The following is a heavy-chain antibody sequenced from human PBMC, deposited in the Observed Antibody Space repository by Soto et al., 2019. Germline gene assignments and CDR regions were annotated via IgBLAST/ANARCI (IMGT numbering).Heavy chain of an antibody. CDR3: ARDSVSGWSDFDY. D-gene: IGHD6-19*01. J-gene: IGHJ4*02. V-gene: IGHV1-3*01. CDR1: GYTFTSYA. Sequence: GASVKVSCKASGYTFTSYAMHWVRQAPGQRLEWMGWINAGNGNTKYSQKFQGRVTITRDTSASTAYMELSSLRSDDTAVYYCARDSVSGWSDFDYWGQGTLVTVSS. CDR2: INAGNGNT.